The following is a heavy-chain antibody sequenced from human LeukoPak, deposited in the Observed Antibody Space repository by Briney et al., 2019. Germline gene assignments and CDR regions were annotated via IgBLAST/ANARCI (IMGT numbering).Heavy chain of an antibody. D-gene: IGHD3-10*01. Sequence: PGGSLRLSCAASGFTFSDHGMHWVRQAPGKGLEWVAIIWYNGSKKYYAESVKGRFTISRDNSKNTLYLQMSSLRAEDTAVYYCARDPYGSGDGCFDYWGQGTLVTVSS. CDR1: GFTFSDHG. V-gene: IGHV3-33*01. J-gene: IGHJ4*02. CDR3: ARDPYGSGDGCFDY. CDR2: IWYNGSKK.